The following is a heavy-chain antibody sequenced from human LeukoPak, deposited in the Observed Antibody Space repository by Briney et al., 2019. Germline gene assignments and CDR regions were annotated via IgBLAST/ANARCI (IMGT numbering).Heavy chain of an antibody. V-gene: IGHV3-21*01. D-gene: IGHD2-2*01. CDR1: GFNFEDYA. Sequence: GGSLRLSCATSGFNFEDYAMNWVRQAPGKGLEWVSSISSSSSYIYYADSVKGRFTISRDNAKNSLYLQMNSLRAEDTDVYYCAREWDIVVVPASPHPAYGMDAWGKGTTVTVSS. J-gene: IGHJ6*04. CDR2: ISSSSSYI. CDR3: AREWDIVVVPASPHPAYGMDA.